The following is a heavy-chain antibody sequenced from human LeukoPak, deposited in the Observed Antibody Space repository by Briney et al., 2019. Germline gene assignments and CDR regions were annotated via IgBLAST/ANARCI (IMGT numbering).Heavy chain of an antibody. CDR1: GGSFSGYY. J-gene: IGHJ4*02. CDR3: ARGWGVATI. Sequence: ASETLSLTCAVYGGSFSGYYWSWIRQPPGKGLEWIGEINHSGSTNYNPSLKSRVTISVDTSKNQFSLKLSSVTAADTAVYYCARGWGVATIWGQGTLVTVSS. D-gene: IGHD5-12*01. V-gene: IGHV4-34*01. CDR2: INHSGST.